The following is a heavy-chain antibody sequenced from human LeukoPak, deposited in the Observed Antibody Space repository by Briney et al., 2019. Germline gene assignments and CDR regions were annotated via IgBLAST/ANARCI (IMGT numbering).Heavy chain of an antibody. V-gene: IGHV1-24*01. D-gene: IGHD4-17*01. CDR2: FDPEDGET. CDR1: GYTLTELS. CDR3: ATDSGMTTVTTGRYYYYMDG. J-gene: IGHJ6*03. Sequence: ASVKVSCKVSGYTLTELSMHWVRQAPGQGLEWMGGFDPEDGETIYAQKFQGRVTMTEDTSTDTAYMELSSLRSEDTAVYYCATDSGMTTVTTGRYYYYMDGWGKGTTVTVSS.